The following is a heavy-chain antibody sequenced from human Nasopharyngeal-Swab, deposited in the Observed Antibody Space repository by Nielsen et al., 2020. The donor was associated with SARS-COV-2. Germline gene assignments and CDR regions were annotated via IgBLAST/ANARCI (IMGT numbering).Heavy chain of an antibody. CDR3: ASWDGFSLYYGMDV. CDR1: GYTFTSYA. Sequence: ASVKVSCKASGYTFTSYAMNWVRQAPGQGLEWMGIINPSGGSTSYAQKFQGRVTMTRDTSTSTVYMELSSLRSEGTAVYYCASWDGFSLYYGMDVWGQGTTVTVSS. CDR2: INPSGGST. V-gene: IGHV1-46*01. J-gene: IGHJ6*02. D-gene: IGHD3-3*01.